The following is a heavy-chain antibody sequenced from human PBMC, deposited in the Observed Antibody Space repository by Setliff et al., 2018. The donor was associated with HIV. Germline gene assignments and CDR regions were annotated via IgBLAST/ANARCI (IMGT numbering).Heavy chain of an antibody. D-gene: IGHD5-12*01. CDR1: GYNLHNYG. CDR3: ARGKTWLRFLDY. Sequence: GASVKVSCKASGYNLHNYGITWVRQAPGQGLEWMGWINTHTGNANSAQRFQGRVTMTTETSTSTAYMELRSLRSDDTAVYYCARGKTWLRFLDYWGQGTLVTVSS. V-gene: IGHV1-18*01. J-gene: IGHJ4*02. CDR2: INTHTGNA.